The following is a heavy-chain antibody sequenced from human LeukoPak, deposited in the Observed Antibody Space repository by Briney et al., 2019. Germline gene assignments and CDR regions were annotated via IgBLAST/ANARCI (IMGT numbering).Heavy chain of an antibody. CDR2: ISAYNGNT. V-gene: IGHV1-18*01. D-gene: IGHD3-9*01. CDR3: ARAAYYDILTGPERYYMDV. CDR1: GYTFTSYG. J-gene: IGHJ6*03. Sequence: ASVKVSCKASGYTFTSYGISWVRQAPGQGLEWMGWISAYNGNTNYAQKLQGRVTMTTDTSTSTAYMELRSLRSDDTAVYYCARAAYYDILTGPERYYMDVWGKGTTVTVSS.